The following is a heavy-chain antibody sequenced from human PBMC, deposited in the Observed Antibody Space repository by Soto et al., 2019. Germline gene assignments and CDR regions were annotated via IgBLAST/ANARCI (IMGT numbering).Heavy chain of an antibody. V-gene: IGHV2-5*01. CDR3: AKSGSSGWYGWFDP. CDR2: IYWNDDK. J-gene: IGHJ5*02. D-gene: IGHD6-19*01. CDR1: GFSLRTSGVG. Sequence: SGPTLVNPTQTLTLTCIFSGFSLRTSGVGVGWIRQPPGKALEWLGFIYWNDDKRYSPSLKSRLTITKDTSKSQVVLTMTNMDPVDTAAYYCAKSGSSGWYGWFDPWGQGTQVTVSS.